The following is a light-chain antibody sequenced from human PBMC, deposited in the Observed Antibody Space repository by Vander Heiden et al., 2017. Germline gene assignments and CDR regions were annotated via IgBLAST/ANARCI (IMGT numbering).Light chain of an antibody. CDR3: QHDNNWPAWT. Sequence: EIVMTQSPATLSVSPGERATLSCRASQSVSSNLAWYQQKPGQAPRLLIYGASTRATGIPARFSGSGYGTEFTLTISSLHSEDFAVYYCQHDNNWPAWTFGQGTKVEIK. V-gene: IGKV3-15*01. J-gene: IGKJ1*01. CDR1: QSVSSN. CDR2: GAS.